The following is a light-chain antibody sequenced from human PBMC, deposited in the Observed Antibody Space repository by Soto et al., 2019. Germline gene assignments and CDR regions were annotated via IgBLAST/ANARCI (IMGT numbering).Light chain of an antibody. CDR3: QQYNEWPPWT. J-gene: IGKJ1*01. V-gene: IGKV3-15*01. CDR1: QSVSSD. Sequence: TVMTQSPATLSVSPGERDTLSYRASQSVSSDLAWYQQKPGQPPRLLMYGASSRATGIPARFIGSGSGTEFTLTISSLQPEDVAVYYCQQYNEWPPWTVGQGTKVEIK. CDR2: GAS.